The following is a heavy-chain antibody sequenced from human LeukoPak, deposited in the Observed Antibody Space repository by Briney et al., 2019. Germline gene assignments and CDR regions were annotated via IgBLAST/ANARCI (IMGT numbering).Heavy chain of an antibody. J-gene: IGHJ4*02. CDR1: GGSISSYY. Sequence: PSETLSLTCTVSGGSISSYYWSWIRQPAGKGLEWIGRIYTTGSTNYNPSLKSRVTMSVDTSKNQFSLKLSSVTAADTAVYYCARGSGGGEQQLVPYWGQGTLVTVSS. V-gene: IGHV4-4*07. D-gene: IGHD6-13*01. CDR3: ARGSGGGEQQLVPY. CDR2: IYTTGST.